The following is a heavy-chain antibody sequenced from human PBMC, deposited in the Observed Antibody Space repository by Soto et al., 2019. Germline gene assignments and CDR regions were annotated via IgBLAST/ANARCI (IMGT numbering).Heavy chain of an antibody. D-gene: IGHD5-18*01. CDR2: ISNDGSNK. J-gene: IGHJ4*02. V-gene: IGHV3-30*03. Sequence: GGSLRLSCAASGFSFSDHGMHWVRQAPGKGLEWLALISNDGSNKYYADSVKGRFTISRDNSKNTLYLQIDSLRPEDTAVYYCASSKRQLWLVTDYWGLGTLVTVSS. CDR3: ASSKRQLWLVTDY. CDR1: GFSFSDHG.